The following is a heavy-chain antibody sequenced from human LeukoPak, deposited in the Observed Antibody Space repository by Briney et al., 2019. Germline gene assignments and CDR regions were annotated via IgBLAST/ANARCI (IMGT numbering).Heavy chain of an antibody. D-gene: IGHD6-19*01. V-gene: IGHV5-51*01. CDR3: ARREGGWYLDY. CDR1: GFIFSSNW. J-gene: IGHJ4*02. CDR2: IYPGDSDT. Sequence: GESLKISCKGSGFIFSSNWIGWVRQLPGKGLEWMGIIYPGDSDTRYSPSFQGQVTISAHKSISTAYLQWSSLKASDTAMYYCARREGGWYLDYWGQGTLVTVSS.